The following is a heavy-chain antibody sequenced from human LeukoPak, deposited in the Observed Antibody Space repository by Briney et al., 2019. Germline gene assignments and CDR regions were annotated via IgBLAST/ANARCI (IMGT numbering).Heavy chain of an antibody. CDR3: ARSRVILYYYYYMDV. J-gene: IGHJ6*03. V-gene: IGHV4-39*01. CDR2: IYYSGST. D-gene: IGHD2/OR15-2a*01. CDR1: GGSISSSSYY. Sequence: SETLSLICTVSGGSISSSSYYWGWIRQPPGKGLEWIGSIYYSGSTYYNPSLKSRVTISVDTSKNQFSLKLSSVTAADTAVYYCARSRVILYYYYYMDVWGKGTTATVSS.